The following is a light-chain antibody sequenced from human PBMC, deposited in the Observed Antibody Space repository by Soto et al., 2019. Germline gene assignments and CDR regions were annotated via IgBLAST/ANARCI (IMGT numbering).Light chain of an antibody. CDR1: QDISNY. Sequence: DIQMTQSPSSLSASVGDRVTITCQASQDISNYLNWYQQKPGKAPKLLIYDASNLETGVPSRFIGSGSGTDFNFTISSLQPEDIATYYCQQYDNLPLTFGGGTKVEIK. V-gene: IGKV1-33*01. J-gene: IGKJ4*01. CDR3: QQYDNLPLT. CDR2: DAS.